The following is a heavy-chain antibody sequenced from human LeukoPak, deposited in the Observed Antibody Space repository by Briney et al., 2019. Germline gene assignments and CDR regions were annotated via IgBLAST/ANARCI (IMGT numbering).Heavy chain of an antibody. V-gene: IGHV7-4-1*02. Sequence: GASVKVSCKASGYTFTTYAINWVQQAPGQGLEWMGWIDTSTGKPTYAQGFTEQFVFSLDASVSTAYLQISSLKAEDTAVYYCARDNYGAEEGIGSSLVWLDPWGQGTRVTVSS. D-gene: IGHD4-11*01. CDR3: ARDNYGAEEGIGSSLVWLDP. CDR1: GYTFTTYA. J-gene: IGHJ5*02. CDR2: IDTSTGKP.